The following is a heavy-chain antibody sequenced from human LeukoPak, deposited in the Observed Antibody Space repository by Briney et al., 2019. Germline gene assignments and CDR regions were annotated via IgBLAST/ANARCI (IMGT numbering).Heavy chain of an antibody. V-gene: IGHV3-23*01. CDR1: GFTFSSYA. D-gene: IGHD3-22*01. J-gene: IGHJ4*02. CDR2: ISGSGGST. CDR3: ANTNYYDSSGYYIDY. Sequence: GGSLRLSCAASGFTFSSYAMSWVRQAPGKGLEWVSAISGSGGSTYYADSVKGRFTISSDNSKNTLYLQMNSLRAEDTAVYYCANTNYYDSSGYYIDYWGQGTLVTVSS.